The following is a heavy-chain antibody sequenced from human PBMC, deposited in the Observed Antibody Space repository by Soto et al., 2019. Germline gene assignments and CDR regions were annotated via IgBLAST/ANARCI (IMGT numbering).Heavy chain of an antibody. CDR1: GASIRSFF. V-gene: IGHV4-59*01. J-gene: IGHJ6*02. CDR3: ARPSGSYSYYYGMDV. Sequence: SETLSLTCTVSGASIRSFFWTWIRQPPGRGLEWIGNIYYSVSTNYNPSLKNRVTMSVDTSKNQFSLMLTSVTAADTAVYSCARPSGSYSYYYGMDVWGQGTTVTVSS. D-gene: IGHD1-26*01. CDR2: IYYSVST.